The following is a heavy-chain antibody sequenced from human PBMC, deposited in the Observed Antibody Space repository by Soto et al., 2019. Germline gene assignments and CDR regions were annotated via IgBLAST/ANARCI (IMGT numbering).Heavy chain of an antibody. D-gene: IGHD2-8*02. Sequence: ASVKVSCKASGYTFTSYGISWVRQAPGQGLEWMGWISAYNGNTNYAQKLQSRVTMTTDTPTSTAYMELRSLRSDDTAVYYCARALLPDWCYSSLGHDTWGQGTRVTVSS. CDR2: ISAYNGNT. CDR3: ARALLPDWCYSSLGHDT. CDR1: GYTFTSYG. V-gene: IGHV1-18*01. J-gene: IGHJ5*02.